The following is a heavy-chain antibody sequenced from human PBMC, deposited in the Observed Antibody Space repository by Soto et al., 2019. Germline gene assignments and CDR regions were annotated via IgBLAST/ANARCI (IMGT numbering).Heavy chain of an antibody. V-gene: IGHV1-18*01. J-gene: IGHJ4*02. CDR2: ISAHNDNT. D-gene: IGHD3-10*01. CDR1: GYIFTNFG. Sequence: ASVKVSCKASGYIFTNFGISWVRQAPGQGLEWMGWISAHNDNTNYAQRPQGRVTMTTDTSTSTAYMELRSLGSDDTAVYYCMRDTIGGAGTQGDYWGQGTLVTVSS. CDR3: MRDTIGGAGTQGDY.